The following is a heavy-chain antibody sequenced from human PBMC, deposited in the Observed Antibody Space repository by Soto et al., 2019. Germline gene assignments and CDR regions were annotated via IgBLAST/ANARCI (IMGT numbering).Heavy chain of an antibody. Sequence: QVQLQQSGPGLVKPSETLSLTCAVSGASINDNNWWSWVRQTPGKGLERIGEVVHWGTTNYNPSLRSRVTISMDKPNNQISLTLSSVTAADSALYYCARHIGVTGTRGFDYWGQGTLVTVSS. V-gene: IGHV4-4*02. D-gene: IGHD6-19*01. CDR3: ARHIGVTGTRGFDY. J-gene: IGHJ4*02. CDR1: GASINDNNW. CDR2: VVHWGTT.